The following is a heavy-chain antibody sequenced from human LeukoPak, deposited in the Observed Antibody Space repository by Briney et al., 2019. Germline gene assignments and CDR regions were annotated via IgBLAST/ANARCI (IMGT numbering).Heavy chain of an antibody. J-gene: IGHJ4*02. CDR1: AFSVGSNY. V-gene: IGHV3-66*01. Sequence: GGSLRLSCAASAFSVGSNYMTWVRQAPGKGLEWVSLIYSGGSTYYADSVKGRFTISRENSKNTPYLQMNSLRAEDTAVYYWARGPSGYHNTGGQGTLVTVSS. CDR2: IYSGGST. CDR3: ARGPSGYHNT. D-gene: IGHD5-12*01.